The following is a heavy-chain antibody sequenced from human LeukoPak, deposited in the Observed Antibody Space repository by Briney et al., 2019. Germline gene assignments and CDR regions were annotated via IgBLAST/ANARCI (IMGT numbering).Heavy chain of an antibody. CDR2: IKKDGSEK. CDR3: ARDRATYYDSSGPLDY. V-gene: IGHV3-7*01. CDR1: GFTFSSYW. J-gene: IGHJ4*02. D-gene: IGHD3-22*01. Sequence: GGSLRLSCAASGFTFSSYWMSWVRQAPGKGLEWVANIKKDGSEKYYVDSVKGRFTISRDNAKNSLYLQMKSLRAEDTAVYYCARDRATYYDSSGPLDYWGQGTLDTVSS.